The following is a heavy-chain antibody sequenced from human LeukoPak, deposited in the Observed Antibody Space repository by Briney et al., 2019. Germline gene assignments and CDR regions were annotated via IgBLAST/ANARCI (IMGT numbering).Heavy chain of an antibody. CDR1: GGTFSSYA. Sequence: SGKVSCKASGGTFSSYAISWVRQAPGQGLEWMGRIIPILGIANYAQKFQGRVTITADKSTSTAYMELSSLRSEDTAVYYCARDLGDDYWGQGTLVTVSS. CDR3: ARDLGDDY. J-gene: IGHJ4*02. CDR2: IIPILGIA. V-gene: IGHV1-69*04. D-gene: IGHD3-16*01.